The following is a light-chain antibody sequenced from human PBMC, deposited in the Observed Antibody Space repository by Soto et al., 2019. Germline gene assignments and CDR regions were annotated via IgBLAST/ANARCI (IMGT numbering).Light chain of an antibody. J-gene: IGKJ1*01. CDR2: DAS. CDR3: QQYNSSSPWT. CDR1: QSISGW. Sequence: DIQMTQSPSTLSASVGDRVTITCRASQSISGWLAWYQQKPGKAPKLLIYDASSLESGVPSRFSGSGSGTEFTLTISSLQPDDFATYYCQQYNSSSPWTFGQGTKVDIK. V-gene: IGKV1-5*01.